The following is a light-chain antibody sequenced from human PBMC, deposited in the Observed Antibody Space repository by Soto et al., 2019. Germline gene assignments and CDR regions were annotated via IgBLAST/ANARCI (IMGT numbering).Light chain of an antibody. J-gene: IGKJ5*01. CDR2: GAS. CDR1: QSVSSSY. V-gene: IGKV3-20*01. Sequence: EVVLTLSPGTLSLSPGERATLSCRASQSVSSSYLAWYQQKPGQAPRLLIYGASSRATGIPDRFSGSGSGTDFTLTISRLEPEDFAVYYCQQYGSSPPTFGQGTRLAIK. CDR3: QQYGSSPPT.